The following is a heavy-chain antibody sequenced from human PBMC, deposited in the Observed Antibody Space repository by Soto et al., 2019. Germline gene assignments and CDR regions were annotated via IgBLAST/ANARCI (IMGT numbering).Heavy chain of an antibody. CDR2: INPNSGGP. CDR1: GYTFTDYF. J-gene: IGHJ6*02. V-gene: IGHV1-2*02. CDR3: ATDDAKSSSYYYLALDG. Sequence: ASSVKVSCKASGYTFTDYFMHWVRQAPGQGLEWMGWINPNSGGPKYAQKYQGRVTMTRDTSISTVYMELSRLTSDDTAVYYCATDDAKSSSYYYLALDGWGHGTTVTVPS. D-gene: IGHD6-6*01.